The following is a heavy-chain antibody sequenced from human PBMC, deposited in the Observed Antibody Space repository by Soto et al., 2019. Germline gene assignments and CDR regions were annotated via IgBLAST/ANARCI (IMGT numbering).Heavy chain of an antibody. CDR2: IKQDGSEK. D-gene: IGHD6-19*01. V-gene: IGHV3-7*01. Sequence: EVQLVESGGGLVQPGGSLRLSCAASGFTFSSYWMSWVRQAPGKGLEWVANIKQDGSEKYYVDSVKGRFTISRDNAKNSLYLQMSSLRAEDTAVYYCARDRLAVAGEPFDYWGQGTLVTVSS. CDR3: ARDRLAVAGEPFDY. J-gene: IGHJ4*02. CDR1: GFTFSSYW.